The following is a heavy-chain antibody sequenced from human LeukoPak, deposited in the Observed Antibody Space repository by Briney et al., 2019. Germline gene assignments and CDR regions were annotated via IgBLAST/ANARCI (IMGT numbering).Heavy chain of an antibody. J-gene: IGHJ4*02. CDR3: ARGPGGSGSYYDY. CDR2: INSNSRYI. Sequence: GGSLRLSCAASGFTFSSYSMNWVRQAPGKGLEWVSYINSNSRYIYYADSVKGRFTISKDNAKNSLYLQMNSLRTEDAAVYYCARGPGGSGSYYDYWGQGTQVTVSS. D-gene: IGHD3-10*01. V-gene: IGHV3-21*01. CDR1: GFTFSSYS.